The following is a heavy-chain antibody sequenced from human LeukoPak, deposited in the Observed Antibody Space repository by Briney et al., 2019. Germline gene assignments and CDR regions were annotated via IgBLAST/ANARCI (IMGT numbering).Heavy chain of an antibody. CDR3: ARGSSWADAFDI. CDR2: ISSSSSYI. V-gene: IGHV3-21*01. Sequence: GGSLRLSCAASGFTFSSYSMNWVRQAPGKGLEWVSSISSSSSYIYYADSVKGRFTISRDNAKNSLYLQMNSLRAEDTAVYYCARGSSWADAFDIWGQGTMVTVSS. J-gene: IGHJ3*02. CDR1: GFTFSSYS. D-gene: IGHD6-13*01.